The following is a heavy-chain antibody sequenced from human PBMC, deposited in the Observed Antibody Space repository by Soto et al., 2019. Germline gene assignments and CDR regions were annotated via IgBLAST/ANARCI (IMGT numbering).Heavy chain of an antibody. Sequence: ASVKVSCKASGYTFTGYYMRWVRQAPGQGLEWMGWINPNSGGTNYAQKFQGWVTMTRDTSISTAYMELSRLRSDDTAVYYCARGIGAAAYYYYGMDVWGQGTTVTVS. V-gene: IGHV1-2*04. CDR1: GYTFTGYY. CDR3: ARGIGAAAYYYYGMDV. D-gene: IGHD3-16*01. CDR2: INPNSGGT. J-gene: IGHJ6*02.